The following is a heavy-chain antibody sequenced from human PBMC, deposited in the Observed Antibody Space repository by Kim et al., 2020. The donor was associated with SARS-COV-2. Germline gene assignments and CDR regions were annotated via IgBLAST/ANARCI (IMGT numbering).Heavy chain of an antibody. CDR2: GGT. D-gene: IGHD6-13*01. J-gene: IGHJ4*02. V-gene: IGHV3-23*01. Sequence: GGTYDADSVKGRFTISRDNSKNTLYLQMNSLRVEDTAVYYCARGSSTFDYWGQGTLVTVSS. CDR3: ARGSSTFDY.